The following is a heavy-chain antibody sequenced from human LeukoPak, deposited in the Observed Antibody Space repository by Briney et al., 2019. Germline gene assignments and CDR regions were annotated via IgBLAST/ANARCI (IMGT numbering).Heavy chain of an antibody. CDR3: ATKQWLAPPPDS. V-gene: IGHV3-74*01. CDR1: GFTFSKYW. J-gene: IGHJ4*02. CDR2: INTDGTVT. Sequence: PGGSLRLSSAAPGFTFSKYWMLWFRQAPGKGLESVSRINTDGTVTTYADSVKGRFTVSRDNADNTMFLQMNSVRDEDTAVYYCATKQWLAPPPDSWGQGTPVTVSS. D-gene: IGHD6-19*01.